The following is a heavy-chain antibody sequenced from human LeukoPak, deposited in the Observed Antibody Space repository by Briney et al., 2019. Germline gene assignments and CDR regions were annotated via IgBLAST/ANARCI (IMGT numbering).Heavy chain of an antibody. V-gene: IGHV3-30*02. Sequence: AGGSLRLSFAAPGFTFINHAMHWVRQAPGKGREWVTLVGYDGNRKYYADSVKARFTLYRDNAKNSVYLQLNSLRPEDTAMYYCVSMVPGIGYWGQPPLVTASS. J-gene: IGHJ4*02. CDR1: GFTFINHA. D-gene: IGHD3-10*01. CDR2: VGYDGNRK. CDR3: VSMVPGIGY.